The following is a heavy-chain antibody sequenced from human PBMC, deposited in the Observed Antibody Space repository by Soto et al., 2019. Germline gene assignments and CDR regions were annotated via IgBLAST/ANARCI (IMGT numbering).Heavy chain of an antibody. CDR1: GGSFSGYY. J-gene: IGHJ4*02. CDR2: INHSGST. V-gene: IGHV4-34*01. D-gene: IGHD2-15*01. Sequence: QVQLQQWGAGLLKPSETLSLTCAVYGGSFSGYYWSWIRQPPGKGLEWIGEINHSGSTNYNPSLKSRVTISVDTSKNQFSLKLSSVTAADTAVYYYASGTLWWSRVFDYWGQGTLGTVSS. CDR3: ASGTLWWSRVFDY.